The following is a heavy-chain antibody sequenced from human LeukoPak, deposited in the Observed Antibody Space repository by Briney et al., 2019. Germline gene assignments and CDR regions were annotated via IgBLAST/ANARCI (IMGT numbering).Heavy chain of an antibody. D-gene: IGHD3-10*01. J-gene: IGHJ4*02. CDR1: GFTFSSYQ. V-gene: IGHV3-48*03. CDR3: ARDRMVYTY. CDR2: ISSSGTTI. Sequence: PGGSLRLSCAASGFTFSSYQMNWVRQAPEKGLEWVSYISSSGTTIHYADSVKGRFTISRDNAKNSLYLQMNSLRAEETAVYYCARDRMVYTYWGQGTLVTVSS.